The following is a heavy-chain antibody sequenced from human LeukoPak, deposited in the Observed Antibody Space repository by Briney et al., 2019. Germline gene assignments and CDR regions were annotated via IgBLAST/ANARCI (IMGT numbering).Heavy chain of an antibody. J-gene: IGHJ6*03. CDR2: MNPNSGNT. CDR1: GGTFSSYD. Sequence: ASVKVSCKASGGTFSSYDINWVRQATGQGLEWMGWMNPNSGNTGYAQKFQGRVTITRNTSISTAYMELSSLRSEDTAVYYCATQGGSYSYYYYMDVWGKGTTVTVSS. CDR3: ATQGGSYSYYYYMDV. V-gene: IGHV1-8*03. D-gene: IGHD1-26*01.